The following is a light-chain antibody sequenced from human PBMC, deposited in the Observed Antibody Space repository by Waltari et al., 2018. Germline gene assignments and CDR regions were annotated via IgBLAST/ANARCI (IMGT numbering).Light chain of an antibody. CDR3: QQVDTYPLT. CDR1: QGIYSY. J-gene: IGKJ4*01. Sequence: DIQLTQSPSFLSASVGDRVTVTCRASQGIYSYLAWYQQKPGKAPRLLIYAASTSQIGVPSRFSGSGSGTEFTLTISSLQPEDFATYYCQQVDTYPLTFGGGTKVEIK. V-gene: IGKV1-9*01. CDR2: AAS.